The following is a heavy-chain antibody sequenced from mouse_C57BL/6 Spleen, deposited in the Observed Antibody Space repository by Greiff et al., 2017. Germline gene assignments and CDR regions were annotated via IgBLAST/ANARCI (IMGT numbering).Heavy chain of an antibody. CDR1: GYTFTTYP. J-gene: IGHJ1*03. CDR2: FHPYNDDT. CDR3: ARGGYGSSYPWYFDV. Sequence: QVQLQQSGAELVKPGASVKMSCKASGYTFTTYPIEWMKQKHGKSLAWIGNFHPYNDDTKYNEKFKGKATLTVEKSSSTVYLELSRLTSYDSAVYYCARGGYGSSYPWYFDVWGTGTTGTVSS. V-gene: IGHV1-47*01. D-gene: IGHD1-1*01.